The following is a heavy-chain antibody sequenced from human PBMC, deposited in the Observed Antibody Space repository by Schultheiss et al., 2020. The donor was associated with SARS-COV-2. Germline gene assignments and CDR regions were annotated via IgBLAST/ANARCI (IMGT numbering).Heavy chain of an antibody. CDR3: ARVELWFGELRDY. CDR1: DYTFTMYG. J-gene: IGHJ4*02. Sequence: ASVKVSCKASDYTFTMYGISWVRQAPGQGLEWMGWINPNSGSTSYAQKFQGRVTMTRDTSTSTVYMELSSLRSEDTAVYYCARVELWFGELRDYWGQGTLVTVSS. CDR2: INPNSGST. V-gene: IGHV1-18*01. D-gene: IGHD3-10*01.